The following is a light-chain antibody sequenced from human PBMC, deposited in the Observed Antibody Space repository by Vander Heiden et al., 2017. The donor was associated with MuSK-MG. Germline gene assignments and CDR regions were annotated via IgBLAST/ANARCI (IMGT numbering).Light chain of an antibody. Sequence: EIVLTQSPGTLSLSPGERATLSCRASQSVSSNYLAWYQQKPGQAPRLLIYGASSRATGIPDRFSGSGSGTDFTLTISRLEPEDFAVYYCQQDGSAPWTFGQGTKVXVK. CDR1: QSVSSNY. J-gene: IGKJ1*01. CDR3: QQDGSAPWT. CDR2: GAS. V-gene: IGKV3-20*01.